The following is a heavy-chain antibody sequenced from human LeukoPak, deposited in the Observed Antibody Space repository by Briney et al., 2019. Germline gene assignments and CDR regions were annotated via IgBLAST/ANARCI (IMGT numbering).Heavy chain of an antibody. Sequence: VASVKVSCKASGGTFSSYAISWVRQAPGQGLEWMGRIIPIFGTANYAQKFQGRVTITTDESTSTAYMELSSLRSEDTAVYYCASTPYSRQSYYYYYMDVWGKGTTVTVSS. D-gene: IGHD6-13*01. V-gene: IGHV1-69*05. CDR3: ASTPYSRQSYYYYYMDV. J-gene: IGHJ6*03. CDR1: GGTFSSYA. CDR2: IIPIFGTA.